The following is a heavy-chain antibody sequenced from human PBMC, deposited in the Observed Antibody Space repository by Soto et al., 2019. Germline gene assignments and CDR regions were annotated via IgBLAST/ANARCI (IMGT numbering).Heavy chain of an antibody. CDR1: GGTFSSYA. J-gene: IGHJ4*02. D-gene: IGHD5-18*01. V-gene: IGHV1-69*01. CDR3: ARGGRGYSCGPTPGRFDY. CDR2: IIPIFGTA. Sequence: QVQLVQSGAEVKKPGSSVKVSCKASGGTFSSYAISWVRQAPGQGLEWMGGIIPIFGTANYAQKFQGRVTITADESTSTAYMELSSLRSEDTAVYYCARGGRGYSCGPTPGRFDYWGQGTLVTVS.